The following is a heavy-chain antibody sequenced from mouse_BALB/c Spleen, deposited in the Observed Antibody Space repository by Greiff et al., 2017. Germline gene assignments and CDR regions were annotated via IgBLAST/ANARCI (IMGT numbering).Heavy chain of an antibody. CDR1: GYSFTDYN. CDR3: ARLPYGNYVDAMDY. V-gene: IGHV1S135*01. Sequence: EVKLMESGPELVKPGASVKVSCKASGYSFTDYNMYWVKQSHGKSLEWIGYIDPYNGGTSYNQKFKGKATLTVDKSSSTAFMHLNSLTSEDSAVYYCARLPYGNYVDAMDYWGQGTSVTVSS. D-gene: IGHD2-1*01. CDR2: IDPYNGGT. J-gene: IGHJ4*01.